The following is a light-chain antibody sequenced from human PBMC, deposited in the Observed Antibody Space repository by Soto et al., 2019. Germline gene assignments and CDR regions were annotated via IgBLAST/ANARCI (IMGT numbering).Light chain of an antibody. J-gene: IGKJ1*01. V-gene: IGKV1-5*03. CDR2: KAS. CDR3: HQHGGSPET. CDR1: QSIGNW. Sequence: DIQMTQSPSTVSASVGDRVTVTCRASQSIGNWLAWYQQKPGKAPKLLIYKASILESGVPSRFSGSGSGTEFIFTISGLEPEDSGIYHCHQHGGSPETFGQGTKVDIK.